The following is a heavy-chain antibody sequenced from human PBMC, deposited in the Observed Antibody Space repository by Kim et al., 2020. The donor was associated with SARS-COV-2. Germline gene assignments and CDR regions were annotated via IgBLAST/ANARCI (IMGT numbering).Heavy chain of an antibody. V-gene: IGHV3-33*08. Sequence: GGSLRLSCAASGFAFSSYGMHWVRQAPGKGLEWVAVIWYDGSNKYYADSVKGRFTISRDNSKNTLYLQMNSLRAEDTAVYYCARDAKAYAFDIWGQGTMVTVSS. CDR2: IWYDGSNK. J-gene: IGHJ3*02. CDR1: GFAFSSYG. CDR3: ARDAKAYAFDI.